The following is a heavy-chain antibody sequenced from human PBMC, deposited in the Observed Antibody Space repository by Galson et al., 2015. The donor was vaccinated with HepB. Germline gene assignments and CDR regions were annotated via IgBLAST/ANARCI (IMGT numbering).Heavy chain of an antibody. V-gene: IGHV3-48*03. J-gene: IGHJ4*01. CDR2: ITTSGSTI. CDR1: GFSFIAYE. D-gene: IGHD3-16*01. Sequence: SLRLSCAASGFSFIAYEMSWVRLAPGKGLEWISYITTSGSTIYYADCVKGRFTVSRDNAKNSLYLQMTSLRVEDTAVYYCARDKGRRLWRDVGYIDYWGQGVLVTVSS. CDR3: ARDKGRRLWRDVGYIDY.